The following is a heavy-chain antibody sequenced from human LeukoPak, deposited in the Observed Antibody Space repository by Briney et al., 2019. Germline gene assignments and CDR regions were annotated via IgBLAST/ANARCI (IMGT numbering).Heavy chain of an antibody. CDR1: GFTFSSYG. J-gene: IGHJ4*02. CDR3: AREAYGSGSPYFDY. V-gene: IGHV3-33*01. CDR2: IWYDGSNK. Sequence: GRSLRLSCAASGFTFSSYGMHWVRQAPGKGLEWVAVIWYDGSNKYYADSVKGRFTISRDNSKNTLYLQMNSQRAEDTAVYYCAREAYGSGSPYFDYWGQGTLVTVSS. D-gene: IGHD3-10*01.